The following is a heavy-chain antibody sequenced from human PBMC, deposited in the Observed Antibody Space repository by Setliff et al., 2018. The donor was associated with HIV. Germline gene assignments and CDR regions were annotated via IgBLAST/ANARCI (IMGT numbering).Heavy chain of an antibody. CDR2: IYSTGNT. CDR3: ARLEPNNYFDF. D-gene: IGHD1-1*01. Sequence: NPSETLSLTCTVSGVSMTGQYWSWIRQPPGKGLEWIGYIYSTGNTYYSPSLKSRVTISIDTSKNQFSLKLTSVTAADTAVYYCARLEPNNYFDFWGQGTLVTVSS. J-gene: IGHJ4*02. CDR1: GVSMTGQY. V-gene: IGHV4-59*11.